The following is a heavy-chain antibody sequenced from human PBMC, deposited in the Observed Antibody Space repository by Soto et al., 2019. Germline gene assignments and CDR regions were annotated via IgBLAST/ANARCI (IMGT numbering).Heavy chain of an antibody. CDR1: GFTFSSYT. D-gene: IGHD3-3*01. Sequence: QVQLVESGGGVVQPGKSLRLSCAASGFTFSSYTMHWVRQAPGRGLQWVAVVSYDGTNTYYEDSVRGRFTIARDKSNSTTYLQMNNLRGDDTADYYVVGAAMWTGKGFESWGRGTRVTVSS. CDR3: VGAAMWTGKGFES. J-gene: IGHJ4*02. V-gene: IGHV3-30*04. CDR2: VSYDGTNT.